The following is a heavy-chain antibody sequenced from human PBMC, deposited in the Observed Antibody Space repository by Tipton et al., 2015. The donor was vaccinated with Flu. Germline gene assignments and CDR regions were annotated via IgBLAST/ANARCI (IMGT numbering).Heavy chain of an antibody. V-gene: IGHV3-7*01. CDR2: IKQGGSEK. J-gene: IGHJ4*02. CDR1: GFTFNTYW. Sequence: SLRLSCAVSGFTFNTYWMSWVRQAPGKGLEWVANIKQGGSEKYYVDSVKGRFTISRDNAKNSLYLQMNSLRAEDTAVYYCARTRGGYCSSTSCYADYFDFWGQGTLVTVSS. D-gene: IGHD2-2*01. CDR3: ARTRGGYCSSTSCYADYFDF.